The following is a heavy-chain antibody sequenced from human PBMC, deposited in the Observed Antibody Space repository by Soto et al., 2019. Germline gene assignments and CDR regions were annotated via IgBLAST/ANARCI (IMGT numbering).Heavy chain of an antibody. J-gene: IGHJ6*02. CDR2: IIPIFGTA. Sequence: QVQLVQSGAEVKKPGSSVKVSCKASGGTFSNYAISWVRQAPGQGLEWMGGIIPIFGTANNPQKFQGRVTITADESTSTAYMELSSLRSEDTVVYYCARDGIGIAVAGTYNGMEGWGQGTTVTVSS. CDR3: ARDGIGIAVAGTYNGMEG. V-gene: IGHV1-69*01. CDR1: GGTFSNYA. D-gene: IGHD6-19*01.